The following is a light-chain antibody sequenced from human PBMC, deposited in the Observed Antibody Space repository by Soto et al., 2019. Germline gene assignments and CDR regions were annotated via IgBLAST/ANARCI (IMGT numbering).Light chain of an antibody. Sequence: DIQMSQSPSTLSASLGDRVTITCLASHNIGRWFAWYQQKPGTAPNLLIYHASNLRGGVPSRFSGGGSGTEFTLTISSLQPEDFATYYCQQRNSYPITFGQGTLLEVK. CDR3: QQRNSYPIT. J-gene: IGKJ5*01. CDR2: HAS. V-gene: IGKV1-5*01. CDR1: HNIGRW.